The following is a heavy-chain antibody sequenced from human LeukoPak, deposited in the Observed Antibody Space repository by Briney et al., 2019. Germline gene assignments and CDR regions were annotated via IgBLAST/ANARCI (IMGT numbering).Heavy chain of an antibody. Sequence: GGSLRLSCAASGFTFSNCGMLWVRQAPGKGLEWVAVISYDGHNKYYADSVKGRFTISRDNSKNTLDLQMNSLRAEDTAVYYCANDLGDGYNPYYYYSGMDVWGQGATVTVSS. CDR2: ISYDGHNK. V-gene: IGHV3-30*18. CDR1: GFTFSNCG. J-gene: IGHJ6*02. D-gene: IGHD5-24*01. CDR3: ANDLGDGYNPYYYYSGMDV.